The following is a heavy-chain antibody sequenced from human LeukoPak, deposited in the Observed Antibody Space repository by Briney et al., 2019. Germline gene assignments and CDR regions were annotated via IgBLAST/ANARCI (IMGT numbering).Heavy chain of an antibody. J-gene: IGHJ4*02. CDR1: GFTFSSYG. Sequence: GRSLRLSCAASGFTFSSYGMHWVRQAPGKGLEWVAVIWYDGSNKYYADSVKGRFTISRDNSKNTLYLQMNSLRAEDTAVYYCAKDDWAGLGSDLIDWGQGTLVTVSS. D-gene: IGHD2-21*01. V-gene: IGHV3-33*06. CDR2: IWYDGSNK. CDR3: AKDDWAGLGSDLID.